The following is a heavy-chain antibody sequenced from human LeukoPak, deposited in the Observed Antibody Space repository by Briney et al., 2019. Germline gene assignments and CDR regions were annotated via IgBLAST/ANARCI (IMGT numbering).Heavy chain of an antibody. J-gene: IGHJ4*02. CDR3: ARDPGYSYAMDS. CDR2: ISHGSIRI. CDR1: GFTFSSYS. V-gene: IGHV3-48*01. Sequence: GGSLRLSCAASGFTFSSYSMNWVRQAPGKGPEWISYISHGSIRIFYADFVEGRFTVSRDDAKNALYLQMNSLRVEDTAVYYCARDPGYSYAMDSWGQGTLVIVSS. D-gene: IGHD5-18*01.